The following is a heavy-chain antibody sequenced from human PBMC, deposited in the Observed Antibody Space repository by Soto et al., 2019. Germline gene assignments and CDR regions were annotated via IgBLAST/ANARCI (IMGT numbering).Heavy chain of an antibody. CDR3: VRDGATHAFDI. CDR2: IWYDGSNK. D-gene: IGHD5-12*01. Sequence: QVQLVESGGGVVQPGRSLRLSCAASGFTFSSYGMHWVRQAPGKGLEWVAVIWYDGSNKYYADSVKGRFTISRDNSKNTLYLEMNSLRAEETAGYYCVRDGATHAFDIWGQGTMVTVSS. V-gene: IGHV3-33*01. J-gene: IGHJ3*02. CDR1: GFTFSSYG.